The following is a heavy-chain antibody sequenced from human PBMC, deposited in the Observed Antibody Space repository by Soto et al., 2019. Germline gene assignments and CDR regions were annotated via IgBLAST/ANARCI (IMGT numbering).Heavy chain of an antibody. V-gene: IGHV1-2*02. CDR1: GYTFTGYY. Sequence: ASVKVSCKASGYTFTGYYMHWVRQAPGQGLEWMGWINPNSGGTNYAQKFQGRVTMTRDTSISTAYMELSRLRSDDTAVYYCARDWVVDTAVVTVYGMDVWGHGTTVTVSS. CDR2: INPNSGGT. CDR3: ARDWVVDTAVVTVYGMDV. D-gene: IGHD5-18*01. J-gene: IGHJ6*02.